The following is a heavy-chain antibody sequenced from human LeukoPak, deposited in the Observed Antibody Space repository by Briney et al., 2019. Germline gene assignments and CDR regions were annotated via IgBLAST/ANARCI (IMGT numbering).Heavy chain of an antibody. Sequence: SETLSLTCTVSGGSISNYYWSWIRQPPGGGLEWIGFISYTGSTNYNPSLKSRVTVSVGTSKNQFSLKVTSVTAADTAVYYCARTIKSGNYYWFDPWGQGTLVTVSS. D-gene: IGHD1-26*01. CDR2: ISYTGST. V-gene: IGHV4-59*01. CDR3: ARTIKSGNYYWFDP. J-gene: IGHJ5*02. CDR1: GGSISNYY.